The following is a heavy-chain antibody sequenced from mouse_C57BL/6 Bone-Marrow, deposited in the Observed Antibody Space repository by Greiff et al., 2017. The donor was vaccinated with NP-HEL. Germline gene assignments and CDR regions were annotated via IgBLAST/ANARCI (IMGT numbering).Heavy chain of an antibody. Sequence: VHLVESGPGLVQPSQSLSITCTVSGFSLTSYGVHWVRQSPGKGLEWLGVIWSGGSTDYNAAFISRLSISKDNSKSQVFFKMNSLQADDTAIYYCARIWENAMDYWGQGTSVTVSS. V-gene: IGHV2-2*01. CDR1: GFSLTSYG. J-gene: IGHJ4*01. CDR2: IWSGGST. D-gene: IGHD4-1*01. CDR3: ARIWENAMDY.